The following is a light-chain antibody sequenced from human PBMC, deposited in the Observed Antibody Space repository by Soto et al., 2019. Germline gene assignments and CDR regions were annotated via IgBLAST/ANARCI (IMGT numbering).Light chain of an antibody. CDR1: SSNIGAGYD. Sequence: SVLTQPPSVSGAPGQRVTISCTGSSSNIGAGYDVHWYQQLPGTAPKLLIFTNNIRPSGVPDRFSGSKSGTSASLAITGLQAEDEAEYYCQSYDSSLSIVFGGGTQLTVL. CDR2: TNN. CDR3: QSYDSSLSIV. J-gene: IGLJ7*01. V-gene: IGLV1-40*01.